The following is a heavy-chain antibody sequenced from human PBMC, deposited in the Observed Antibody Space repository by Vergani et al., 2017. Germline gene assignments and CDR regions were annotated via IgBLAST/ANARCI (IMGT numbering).Heavy chain of an antibody. CDR1: GFTFSSHA. D-gene: IGHD5-24*01. V-gene: IGHV3-23*01. CDR2: IKNTGDST. J-gene: IGHJ4*02. CDR3: GRGSDNYN. Sequence: EVQLLQSEGAVVQPGGSLRLSCVASGFTFSSHAMSWVRQGHGQGLEWVSSIKNTGDSTYYADTVKGRFTISRDNSTNTLYLQMNSLRVEDTAVYYCGRGSDNYNWGQGSLVTVSS.